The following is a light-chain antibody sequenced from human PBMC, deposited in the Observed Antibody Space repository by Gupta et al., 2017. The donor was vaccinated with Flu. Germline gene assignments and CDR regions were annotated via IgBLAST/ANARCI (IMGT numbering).Light chain of an antibody. V-gene: IGLV2-11*01. J-gene: IGLJ2*01. Sequence: SVTISCTGTSSDVGAYTYVSWYQQHPGKAPKLMIYEISNRPSGVSNRFSGSKSGSTASLTISGLQAEDEANYYCSSYAGSYTWVFGGGTKLTVL. CDR3: SSYAGSYTWV. CDR2: EIS. CDR1: SSDVGAYTY.